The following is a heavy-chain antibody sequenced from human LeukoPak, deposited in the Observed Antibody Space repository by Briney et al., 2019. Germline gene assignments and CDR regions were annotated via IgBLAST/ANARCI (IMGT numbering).Heavy chain of an antibody. D-gene: IGHD6-13*01. CDR1: GFTFSSYG. V-gene: IGHV3-30*18. CDR2: ISYDGSNK. J-gene: IGHJ4*02. CDR3: AKSQSVGSSWYEAGDM. Sequence: PGRSLRLSCAASGFTFSSYGMHWVRQAPGKGLEWVAVISYDGSNKYYADSVRGRFTISRDNSKNTVYLQMNSLRPKDTAVYYCAKSQSVGSSWYEAGDMWGQGTLVTVSS.